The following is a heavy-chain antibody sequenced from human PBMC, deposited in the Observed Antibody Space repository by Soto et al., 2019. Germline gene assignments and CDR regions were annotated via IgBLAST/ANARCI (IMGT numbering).Heavy chain of an antibody. J-gene: IGHJ3*02. Sequence: SETLSLTCTVSGGSITRYFWSWIRQSPGKGLEWIIHIYSSGTINYNPSLKSRVTISRDTSENQFSLKLRSVTAADTALYYCATDYGDYVGAFDIWGQGTMVTVSS. CDR1: GGSITRYF. D-gene: IGHD4-17*01. V-gene: IGHV4-59*01. CDR3: ATDYGDYVGAFDI. CDR2: IYSSGTI.